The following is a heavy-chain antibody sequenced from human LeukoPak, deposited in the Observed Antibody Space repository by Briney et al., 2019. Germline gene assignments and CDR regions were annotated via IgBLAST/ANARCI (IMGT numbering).Heavy chain of an antibody. CDR1: GFTFSSYS. V-gene: IGHV3-48*04. CDR3: TTDPFMLDFYDFHY. Sequence: GGSLRLSCAASGFTFSSYSMNWVRQAPGKGLEWVSYISSGSTIYYADSVKGRFTNSRDNAKNSLYLQMNSLRAEDTAVYYCTTDPFMLDFYDFHYWGQGTLVTVSS. CDR2: ISSGSTI. D-gene: IGHD2/OR15-2a*01. J-gene: IGHJ4*02.